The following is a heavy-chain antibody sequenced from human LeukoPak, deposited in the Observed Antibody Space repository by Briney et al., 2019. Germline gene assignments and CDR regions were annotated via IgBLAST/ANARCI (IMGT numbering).Heavy chain of an antibody. V-gene: IGHV4-59*08. CDR1: GASISSYY. D-gene: IGHD6-13*01. CDR2: IYYSGSP. CDR3: ARHGRVAAGSYLDY. Sequence: PSETLSLTCTVSGASISSYYWSWIRQPPGKGLEWIGYIYYSGSPNYNPSLKSRVTISVDTSKNQSSLKLSSVTAADTAVYYCARHGRVAAGSYLDYWGQGTLVTVSS. J-gene: IGHJ4*02.